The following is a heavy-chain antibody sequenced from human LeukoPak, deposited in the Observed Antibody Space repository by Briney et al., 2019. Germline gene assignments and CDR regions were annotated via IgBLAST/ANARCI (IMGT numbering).Heavy chain of an antibody. CDR1: GGSFSDYF. Sequence: SETLSLTCAVYGGSFSDYFWNWIRQPPGKGLEWIGYIYYSGITNYNPSLKSRVTISVDTSKSQFSLKLSSVTAADTAVYYCARAGRWEGRPHAFDIWGQGTMVTVSS. J-gene: IGHJ3*02. CDR2: IYYSGIT. D-gene: IGHD1-26*01. V-gene: IGHV4-59*01. CDR3: ARAGRWEGRPHAFDI.